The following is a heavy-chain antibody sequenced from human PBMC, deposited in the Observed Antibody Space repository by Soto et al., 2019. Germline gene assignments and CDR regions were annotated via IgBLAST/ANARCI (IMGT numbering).Heavy chain of an antibody. J-gene: IGHJ6*02. Sequence: PSETLSLTCSVSGGSINSGDYYWSWIRQSPGKGLEWIGYIYYSGSTYYNPSLKSRVTMSVDTSKNQFSLKLSSVTAADTAVYYCARDLRHYYYYGMDVWGQGTTVTVSS. CDR3: ARDLRHYYYYGMDV. CDR1: GGSINSGDYY. CDR2: IYYSGST. V-gene: IGHV4-30-4*01.